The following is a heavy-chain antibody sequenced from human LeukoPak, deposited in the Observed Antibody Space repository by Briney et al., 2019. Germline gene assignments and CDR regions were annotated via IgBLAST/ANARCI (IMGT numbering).Heavy chain of an antibody. J-gene: IGHJ6*03. D-gene: IGHD2-15*01. CDR3: ARDPGYCSGGSCQYYYYYYMDV. Sequence: GGSLRLSCAASGFTFSDYYMSWIRQAPGKGLEWVSYISSSGSTIYYADSVRGRFTISRDNAKNSLYLQMNSLRAEDTAVYYCARDPGYCSGGSCQYYYYYYMDVWGKGTTVTVSS. CDR2: ISSSGSTI. CDR1: GFTFSDYY. V-gene: IGHV3-11*04.